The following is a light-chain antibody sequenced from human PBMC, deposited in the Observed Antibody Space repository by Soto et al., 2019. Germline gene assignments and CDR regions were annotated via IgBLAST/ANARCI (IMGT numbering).Light chain of an antibody. CDR2: NNN. Sequence: QAVVTQPPSASGTPGQRVTISCSGSNSNIGTNTVNWYQQLPGTAPKLLIYNNNQRPSGVPDRFSGSKSGTSASLAISGLQSEDEADYYCAAWDDSLSGPVFGGGTKLTVL. J-gene: IGLJ3*02. CDR3: AAWDDSLSGPV. CDR1: NSNIGTNT. V-gene: IGLV1-44*01.